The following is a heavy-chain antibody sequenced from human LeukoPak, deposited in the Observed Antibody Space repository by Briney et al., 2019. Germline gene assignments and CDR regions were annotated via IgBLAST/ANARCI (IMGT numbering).Heavy chain of an antibody. V-gene: IGHV3-48*01. D-gene: IGHD3-3*01. CDR3: ARDGRFEFYYDFGSGYYDY. Sequence: PGGSLRLSCAASGFTFSSYSMNWVRQAPGKGLEWVSYISSSSSTIYYADSVKGRFTISRDNAKNSLYLQMNSLRAEDTAVYYCARDGRFEFYYDFGSGYYDYWGQGTLVTVSS. CDR2: ISSSSSTI. CDR1: GFTFSSYS. J-gene: IGHJ4*02.